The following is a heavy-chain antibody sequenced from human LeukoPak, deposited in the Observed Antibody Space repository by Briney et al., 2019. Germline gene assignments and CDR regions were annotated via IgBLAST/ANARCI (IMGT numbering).Heavy chain of an antibody. D-gene: IGHD3-10*01. CDR1: GYTFTSYY. CDR3: ARGAGRITMVRGVIIFGY. Sequence: ASVKVSCKASGYTFTSYYMHWVRQAPGQGLEWMGWINPNSGGTNYAQKFQGRVTMTRDTSISTAYMELSRLRSDDTAVYYCARGAGRITMVRGVIIFGYWGQGTLVTVSS. V-gene: IGHV1-2*02. J-gene: IGHJ4*02. CDR2: INPNSGGT.